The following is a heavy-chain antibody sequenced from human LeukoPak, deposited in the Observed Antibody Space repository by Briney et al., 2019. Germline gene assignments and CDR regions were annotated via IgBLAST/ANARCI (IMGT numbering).Heavy chain of an antibody. Sequence: ASVKVSCKASGYTFTSYGISWVRQAPGQGLEWMGWISAYNGNTNYAQKLQGRVTMTGDMSTSTVYMELSSLRSEDTAVYYCAREPIDYWGQGTLVTVSS. CDR1: GYTFTSYG. CDR2: ISAYNGNT. V-gene: IGHV1-18*01. CDR3: AREPIDY. J-gene: IGHJ4*02.